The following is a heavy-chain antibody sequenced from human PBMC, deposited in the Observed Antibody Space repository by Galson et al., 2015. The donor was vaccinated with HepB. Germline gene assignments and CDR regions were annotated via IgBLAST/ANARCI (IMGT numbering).Heavy chain of an antibody. J-gene: IGHJ6*02. Sequence: GISWVRQAPGQGLEWMGGIIPIFGTANYAQKFQGRVTITADESTSTAYMELSSLRSEDTAVYYCARDSALGGYYYGMDVWGQGTTVTVSS. CDR1: G. V-gene: IGHV1-69*01. CDR2: IIPIFGTA. CDR3: ARDSALGGYYYGMDV. D-gene: IGHD1-26*01.